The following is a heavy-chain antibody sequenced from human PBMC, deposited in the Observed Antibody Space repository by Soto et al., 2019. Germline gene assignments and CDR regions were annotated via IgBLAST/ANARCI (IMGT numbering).Heavy chain of an antibody. Sequence: PGGSLRLSCAASGFTFDDYAMHWVRQAQGKGLEWVSGISWNSGSIGYADSVKGRFTISRDNAKNSLYLQMNSLRAEDTAVYYCARGAFIVSPCTGFDYWGQGTPVTVSS. CDR1: GFTFDDYA. CDR2: ISWNSGSI. D-gene: IGHD3-16*02. V-gene: IGHV3-9*01. J-gene: IGHJ4*02. CDR3: ARGAFIVSPCTGFDY.